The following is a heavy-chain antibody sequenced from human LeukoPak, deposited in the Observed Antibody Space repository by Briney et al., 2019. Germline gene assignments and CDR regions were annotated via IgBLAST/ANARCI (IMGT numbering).Heavy chain of an antibody. Sequence: GGTLRLSCAASGFIFNSYGMHWVRQAPGKGLEWVAFIRYDGSNKYYADSVKGRFTISRDNSKNTLYLQMNSLRVEDTAVYYCATLPYYYDSSGSYYFDYWGQGTLVTVSS. CDR2: IRYDGSNK. CDR1: GFIFNSYG. V-gene: IGHV3-30*02. J-gene: IGHJ4*02. CDR3: ATLPYYYDSSGSYYFDY. D-gene: IGHD3-22*01.